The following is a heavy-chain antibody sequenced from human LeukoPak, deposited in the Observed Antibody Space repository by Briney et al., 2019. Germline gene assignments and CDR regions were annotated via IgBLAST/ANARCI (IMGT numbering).Heavy chain of an antibody. CDR1: GYTFTAYG. CDR3: ARSVGAKPVDY. Sequence: GASVKVSCKASGYTFTAYGISWMRQAPGQGLEWMGWISVYNGNTNYAQKLQGRATMTTDTSTSTAYMELRSLRSDDTAVYYCARSVGAKPVDYWGQGTLVTVSS. J-gene: IGHJ4*02. CDR2: ISVYNGNT. V-gene: IGHV1-18*01. D-gene: IGHD1-26*01.